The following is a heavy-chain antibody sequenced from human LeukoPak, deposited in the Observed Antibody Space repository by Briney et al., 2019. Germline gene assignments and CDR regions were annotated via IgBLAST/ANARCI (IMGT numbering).Heavy chain of an antibody. Sequence: GGSLRLSCAASGFTFTDFYMTWICQAPGKGLQWVAYISDSGTTVDYADSVKGRFSISRDNTENSLYLQMNSLRVEDTGFYYCARDVGADFWGQGTLVTVSS. J-gene: IGHJ4*02. V-gene: IGHV3-11*04. D-gene: IGHD1-26*01. CDR2: ISDSGTTV. CDR3: ARDVGADF. CDR1: GFTFTDFY.